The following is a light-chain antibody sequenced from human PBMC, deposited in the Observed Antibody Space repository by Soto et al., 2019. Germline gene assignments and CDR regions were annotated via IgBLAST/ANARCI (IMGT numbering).Light chain of an antibody. J-gene: IGKJ1*01. Sequence: EIMLTQSPGTLSLYPGERATLSCRASQSVSSSYLAWYQQKPGQAPRLLIYGASSRATGIPDRFSGSGSGTDFTLTISRLEPEDFAVFYCQQYGSSPWTFGQGTKVDIK. CDR3: QQYGSSPWT. CDR2: GAS. V-gene: IGKV3-20*01. CDR1: QSVSSSY.